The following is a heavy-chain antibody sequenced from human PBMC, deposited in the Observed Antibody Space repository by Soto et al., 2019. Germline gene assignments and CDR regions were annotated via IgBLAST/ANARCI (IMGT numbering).Heavy chain of an antibody. Sequence: GGSLRLSCAASGFTFSNYGMSWVRQAPGKGLEWVSTFGGGGGATYYADSVRGRFVVSRDNSKNTLHFQMSNLTAEDTAVYYCVKDLKKHWLVGIDAFDIWGQGTVVTVSS. CDR3: VKDLKKHWLVGIDAFDI. CDR1: GFTFSNYG. CDR2: FGGGGGAT. J-gene: IGHJ3*02. V-gene: IGHV3-23*01. D-gene: IGHD6-19*01.